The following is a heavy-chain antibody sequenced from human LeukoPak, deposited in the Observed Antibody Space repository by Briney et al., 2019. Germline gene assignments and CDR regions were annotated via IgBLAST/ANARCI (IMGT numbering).Heavy chain of an antibody. J-gene: IGHJ4*02. CDR2: ISCSTTYT. D-gene: IGHD6-13*01. V-gene: IGHV3-11*06. Sequence: LSLTCAVYGGSFSGYYWSWVRQAPGKGLEWVSYISCSTTYTTYADSVKGRFTISRDNAKNSLYLQMSSLRGEDTAVYYCARLGSIAAAGTPDYWGQGTLVTVSS. CDR3: ARLGSIAAAGTPDY. CDR1: GGSFSGYY.